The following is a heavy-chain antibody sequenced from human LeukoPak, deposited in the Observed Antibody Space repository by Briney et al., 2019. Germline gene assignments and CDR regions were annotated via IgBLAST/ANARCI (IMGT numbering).Heavy chain of an antibody. V-gene: IGHV4-39*07. D-gene: IGHD3-22*01. CDR1: GGSISSSSYY. CDR3: ARDLMYYYDSSGYYYFDY. J-gene: IGHJ4*02. Sequence: SETLSLTCTVSGGSISSSSYYWGWIRQPPGKGLEWIGSIYYSGSTYYNPSLKSRVTISVDTSKNQFSLKLSSVTAADTAVYYCARDLMYYYDSSGYYYFDYWGQGTLVTVSS. CDR2: IYYSGST.